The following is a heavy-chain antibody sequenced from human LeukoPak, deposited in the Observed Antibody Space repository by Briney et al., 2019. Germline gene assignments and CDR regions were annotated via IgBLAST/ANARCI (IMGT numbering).Heavy chain of an antibody. CDR2: MSNGGST. CDR3: ARDLTTGYGIDY. V-gene: IGHV3-23*01. J-gene: IGHJ4*02. Sequence: PGGSLRLSCVVSGFTFSSYAMSWVRQAPGKGLEWVSAMSNGGSTYYADSVKGRFTISRDNSKNTLYLHMNNLRADDTAVYYCARDLTTGYGIDYXGQGTLVTVSS. CDR1: GFTFSSYA. D-gene: IGHD5-12*01.